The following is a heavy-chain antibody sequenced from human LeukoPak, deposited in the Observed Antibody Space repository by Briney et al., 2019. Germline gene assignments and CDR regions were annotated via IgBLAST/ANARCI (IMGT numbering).Heavy chain of an antibody. D-gene: IGHD5-18*01. J-gene: IGHJ4*02. CDR1: GFSFSSYA. CDR2: ISGSGDNT. Sequence: GGSLRLSCAASGFSFSSYAMNWVRQAPGKGLEWVSTISGSGDNTYYTDSVKGRFTISRDNAKNTLYLQMNCLRAEDTAVYFCVNGYTYGQYWGQGTLVTVSS. V-gene: IGHV3-23*01. CDR3: VNGYTYGQY.